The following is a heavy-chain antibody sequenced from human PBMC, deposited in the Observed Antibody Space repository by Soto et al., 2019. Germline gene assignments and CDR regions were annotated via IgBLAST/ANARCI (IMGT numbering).Heavy chain of an antibody. D-gene: IGHD6-19*01. V-gene: IGHV3-9*01. CDR2: ISWNSGSI. J-gene: IGHJ4*02. CDR3: AKDMQSEQWLVQFDY. Sequence: GGSLRLSCAASGFTFDDYAMHWVRQAPGKGLEWVSGISWNSGSIGYADSVKGRFTISRDNAKNSLYLQMNSLRAEDTALYYCAKDMQSEQWLVQFDYWGQGTLVTVSS. CDR1: GFTFDDYA.